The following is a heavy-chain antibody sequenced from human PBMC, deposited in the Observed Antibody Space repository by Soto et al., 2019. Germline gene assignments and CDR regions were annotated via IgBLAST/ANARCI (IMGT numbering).Heavy chain of an antibody. CDR2: LSGSGIST. V-gene: IGHV3-23*01. J-gene: IGHJ4*02. D-gene: IGHD3-22*01. CDR3: ATSYDSSGYDY. CDR1: GFSLSSYA. Sequence: PGGSLRLSCVASGFSLSSYAMSWVRQAPGKGLEWVSALSGSGISTYYADTVKGRFTISRDNSRNTLYLQMNSLRAEDTAVYYCATSYDSSGYDYWGQGTLVTVSS.